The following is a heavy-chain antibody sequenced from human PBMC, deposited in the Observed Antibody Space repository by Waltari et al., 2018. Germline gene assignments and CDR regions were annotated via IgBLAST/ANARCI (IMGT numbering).Heavy chain of an antibody. V-gene: IGHV3-53*01. CDR3: ARWGEGALDY. CDR1: SSNY. CDR2: IYSGGST. D-gene: IGHD1-26*01. J-gene: IGHJ4*02. Sequence: SSNYMSWVRQAPGKGLEWVSVIYSGGSTYYADSVKGRFTISRDNSKNTLYLQMNSLRAEDTAVYYCARWGEGALDYWGQGTLVTVSS.